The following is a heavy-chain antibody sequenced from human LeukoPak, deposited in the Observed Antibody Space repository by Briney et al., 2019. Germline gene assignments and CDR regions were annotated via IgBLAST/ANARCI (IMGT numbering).Heavy chain of an antibody. Sequence: GGSLRLSCAASGFTFSSYAMNWARQAPGKGLEWVSAISGSGASTYYADSVKGRFTISRDNSKNTLYLQMNSLRAEDTAVYYCARLYGGYGDYYFDYWGQGTLVTVSS. CDR2: ISGSGAST. CDR3: ARLYGGYGDYYFDY. D-gene: IGHD4-17*01. J-gene: IGHJ4*02. V-gene: IGHV3-23*01. CDR1: GFTFSSYA.